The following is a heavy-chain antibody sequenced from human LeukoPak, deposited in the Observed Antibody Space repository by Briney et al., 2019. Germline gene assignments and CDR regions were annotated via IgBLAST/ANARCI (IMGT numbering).Heavy chain of an antibody. V-gene: IGHV3-9*01. CDR3: AKDHHSYCSSTSCYGVFDY. J-gene: IGHJ4*02. CDR1: GFTFDDYA. Sequence: GRSLRLSCAASGFTFDDYAMHWVRQAPGKGLEWVSGISWNSGSIGYADSVKGRFTISRDNSKNTPYLQMNSLRAEDTAVYYCAKDHHSYCSSTSCYGVFDYWGQGTLVTVSS. CDR2: ISWNSGSI. D-gene: IGHD2-2*01.